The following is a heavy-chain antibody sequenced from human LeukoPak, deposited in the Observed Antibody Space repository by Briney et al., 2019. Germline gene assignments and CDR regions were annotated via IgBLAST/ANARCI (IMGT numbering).Heavy chain of an antibody. J-gene: IGHJ4*02. Sequence: SETLSLTCAVYGGSFSGYYWSWIRQPPGKGLEWIGEINHSGSTNYNPSLKSRVTISVDTSKNQFSLKLSSVTAADTAVYYCARAAAPPHSFDYWGQGTLVIVSS. V-gene: IGHV4-34*01. CDR3: ARAAAPPHSFDY. CDR1: GGSFSGYY. D-gene: IGHD6-13*01. CDR2: INHSGST.